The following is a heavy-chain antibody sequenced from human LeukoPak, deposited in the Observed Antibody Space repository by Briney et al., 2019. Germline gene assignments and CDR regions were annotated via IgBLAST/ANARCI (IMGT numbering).Heavy chain of an antibody. Sequence: PGGSLRLSCAASGFTVSSNYMSWVRQAPGKGLEWVTVIYSGCSTYYADSVKGRFTISRDNAMNTLYLQMNSLRAEDTAVYYCARFRGYSFGLVSWGQGTLVTVSS. V-gene: IGHV3-53*01. CDR1: GFTVSSNY. J-gene: IGHJ5*02. D-gene: IGHD5-18*01. CDR2: IYSGCST. CDR3: ARFRGYSFGLVS.